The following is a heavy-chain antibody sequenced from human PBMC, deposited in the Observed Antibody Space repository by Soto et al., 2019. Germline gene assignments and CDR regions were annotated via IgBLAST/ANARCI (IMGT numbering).Heavy chain of an antibody. Sequence: PGGSLRLSCAASGFTFSDYYMSWIRQAPGKGLEWVSYISSSSSYTNYADSVKGRFTISRDNAKNSLYLQMNSLRAEDTAVYYCASAREYPWRGNFDYCGQRTLVPVSA. CDR3: ASAREYPWRGNFDY. J-gene: IGHJ4*02. CDR2: ISSSSSYT. V-gene: IGHV3-11*03. D-gene: IGHD3-16*01. CDR1: GFTFSDYY.